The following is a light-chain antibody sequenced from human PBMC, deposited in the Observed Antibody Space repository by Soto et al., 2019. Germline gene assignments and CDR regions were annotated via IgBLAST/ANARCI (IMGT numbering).Light chain of an antibody. CDR2: RAS. J-gene: IGKJ2*01. Sequence: IQMTHSPSPLSASVGDRVTITSRASRSISSWLAWFQQKQGKAPKLLIYRASSLESGVPSRFSGSGSGTEFTLTISSLQPDDFATYYCQQYNSYPRTFGQGTKLEIK. V-gene: IGKV1-5*03. CDR1: RSISSW. CDR3: QQYNSYPRT.